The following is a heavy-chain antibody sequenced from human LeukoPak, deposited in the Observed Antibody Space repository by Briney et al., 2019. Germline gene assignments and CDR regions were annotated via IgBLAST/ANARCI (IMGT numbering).Heavy chain of an antibody. CDR3: ARRLVDSDDGYDV. D-gene: IGHD1-26*01. V-gene: IGHV1-2*02. CDR1: GYTFTGYS. J-gene: IGHJ3*01. CDR2: INPNSGNT. Sequence: ASVKVSCKASGYTFTGYSMHWVRQASGQGLDWMGWINPNSGNTGYAQTFHDRVTMTRDTSISTAYMELSRLRSDDTAVYYCARRLVDSDDGYDVWGQGTMVAVS.